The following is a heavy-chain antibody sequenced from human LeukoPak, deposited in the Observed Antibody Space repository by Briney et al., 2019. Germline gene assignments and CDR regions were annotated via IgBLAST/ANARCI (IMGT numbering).Heavy chain of an antibody. Sequence: PGGSLRLSCAASGFTFSSYSMNWVRQAPGKGLEWVSYISSSSSTIYYADSVKGRFTISRDNAKNSLYLQMNSLRAEDTAVYYCARAFYDFWSGYPGSYYYYYGMDVWGQGTTVTVSS. CDR3: ARAFYDFWSGYPGSYYYYYGMDV. J-gene: IGHJ6*02. V-gene: IGHV3-48*04. CDR2: ISSSSSTI. CDR1: GFTFSSYS. D-gene: IGHD3-3*01.